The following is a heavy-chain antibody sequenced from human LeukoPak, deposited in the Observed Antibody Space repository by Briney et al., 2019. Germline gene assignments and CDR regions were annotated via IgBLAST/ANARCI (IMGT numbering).Heavy chain of an antibody. CDR2: MSTSDSPI. CDR3: ARAPKFRLVGVPKGPFDP. CDR1: GFTFSDYY. V-gene: IGHV3-11*01. Sequence: GGSLRLSCAASGFTFSDYYMSWIRQAPGKGLEWVSYMSTSDSPIYYTDSVKGRFTISRDNAKNSLYLQMNSLRAEDTAVYYCARAPKFRLVGVPKGPFDPWGQGTLVTVSS. D-gene: IGHD1-26*01. J-gene: IGHJ5*02.